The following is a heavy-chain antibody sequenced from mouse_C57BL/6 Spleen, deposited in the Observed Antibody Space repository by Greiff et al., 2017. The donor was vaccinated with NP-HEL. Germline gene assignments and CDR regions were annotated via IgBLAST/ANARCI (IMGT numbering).Heavy chain of an antibody. D-gene: IGHD1-1*01. CDR1: GYTFTNYW. Sequence: QVQLKESGAELVRPGTSVKMSCKASGYTFTNYWIGWAKQRPGHGLEWIGDIYPGGGYTNYNEKFKGKATLTADKSSSTAYMQFSSLTSEDSAIYYCARSGGSSYLDYWGQGTTLTVSS. CDR3: ARSGGSSYLDY. V-gene: IGHV1-63*01. J-gene: IGHJ2*01. CDR2: IYPGGGYT.